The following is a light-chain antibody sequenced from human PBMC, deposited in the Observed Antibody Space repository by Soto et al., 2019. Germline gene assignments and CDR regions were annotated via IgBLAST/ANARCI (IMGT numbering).Light chain of an antibody. Sequence: EIVLTQSPGTLSLSPGERATLSCRASQSVSASYLAWYQQKPGQAPRLLIYGASNRATGIPDVFSGSGSGTDFTLTISRLEAEDFAVYYCQVYGNSPMYTFGQGTRLEIK. J-gene: IGKJ2*01. CDR3: QVYGNSPMYT. V-gene: IGKV3-20*01. CDR1: QSVSASY. CDR2: GAS.